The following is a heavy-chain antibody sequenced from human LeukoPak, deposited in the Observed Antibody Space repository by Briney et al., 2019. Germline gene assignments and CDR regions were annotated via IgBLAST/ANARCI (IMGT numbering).Heavy chain of an antibody. CDR2: INHSGST. CDR1: GGSFSGYY. CDR3: ARDQAVSDLHYYDSSATLDY. Sequence: SETLSLTCAVYGGSFSGYYWSWIRQPPGKGLEWIGEINHSGSTNYNPSLKSRVTISVDTSKNQFSLKLSSVTAADTAVYYCARDQAVSDLHYYDSSATLDYWGQGTLVTVSS. D-gene: IGHD3-22*01. V-gene: IGHV4-34*01. J-gene: IGHJ4*02.